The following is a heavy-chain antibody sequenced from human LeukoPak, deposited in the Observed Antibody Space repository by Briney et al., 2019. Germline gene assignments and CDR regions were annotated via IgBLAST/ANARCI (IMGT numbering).Heavy chain of an antibody. V-gene: IGHV3-48*02. CDR2: ISGGSGNI. Sequence: GGSLRLSCAASGFTFSTYSMNWVRQAPGKGLEWVSYISGGSGNIYYADSVKGRFTISRDNDKNALYLQMSSLRDEDTAVYYCASSGCDYWGQGTLVTVSS. CDR1: GFTFSTYS. J-gene: IGHJ4*02. CDR3: ASSGCDY.